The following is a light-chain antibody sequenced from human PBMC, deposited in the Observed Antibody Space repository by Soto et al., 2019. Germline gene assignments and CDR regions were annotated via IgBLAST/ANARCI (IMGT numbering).Light chain of an antibody. CDR3: QQRKNWPPLT. J-gene: IGKJ4*01. CDR1: QSVSSY. CDR2: EAS. Sequence: EIVLTQSPATLSLSPGERATLSCRASQSVSSYLAWYQQKPGQAPRLLIYEASNRATGIPARFSGRGSGTDFTLTISSLEPEDFAVYYCQQRKNWPPLTFGGGTKVEIK. V-gene: IGKV3-11*01.